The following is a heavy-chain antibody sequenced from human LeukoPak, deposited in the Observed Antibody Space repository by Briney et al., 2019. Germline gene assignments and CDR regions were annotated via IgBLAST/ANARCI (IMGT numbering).Heavy chain of an antibody. V-gene: IGHV4-4*02. CDR3: ARGIGAKVLSGAFDI. CDR1: GGFISSSKW. D-gene: IGHD1-26*01. J-gene: IGHJ3*02. CDR2: IYHSGST. Sequence: SETLSLTFVVSGGFISSSKWWSWVRQPPGKGLEWIGEIYHSGSTNYNPSLKSRVTISVDKSKNQFSLKLSSVTAADTAVYYCARGIGAKVLSGAFDIWGQGTMVTVSS.